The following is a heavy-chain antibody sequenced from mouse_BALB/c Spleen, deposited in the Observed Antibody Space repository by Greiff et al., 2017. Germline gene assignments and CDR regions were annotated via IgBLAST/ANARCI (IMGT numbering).Heavy chain of an antibody. CDR3: AGSTGHGWFAY. Sequence: EVHVVESGAELVKPGASVKLSCTASGFNINDYYMHWVKQRPEQGLEWIGRIDPATGNTKYDPKFQGKATITADTSSNTTYLQLSSLTSEDTAVAYYAGSTGHGWFAYWGQGTLVTVSA. CDR2: IDPATGNT. J-gene: IGHJ3*01. D-gene: IGHD4-1*01. CDR1: GFNINDYY. V-gene: IGHV14-3*02.